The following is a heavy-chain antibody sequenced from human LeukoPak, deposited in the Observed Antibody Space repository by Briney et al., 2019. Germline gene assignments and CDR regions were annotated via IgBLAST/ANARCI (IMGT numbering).Heavy chain of an antibody. J-gene: IGHJ6*02. Sequence: PSETLSLTCAVYGGSFSGYYWSWIRQPPGKGLEWIGEINHSGSTNYNPSLKSRVTISVDTSKNQFSLKLSSVTAADTAVYYCARGPTTVTTPHYYYGMDVWGQGTTVTVSS. CDR3: ARGPTTVTTPHYYYGMDV. CDR1: GGSFSGYY. CDR2: INHSGST. D-gene: IGHD4-17*01. V-gene: IGHV4-34*01.